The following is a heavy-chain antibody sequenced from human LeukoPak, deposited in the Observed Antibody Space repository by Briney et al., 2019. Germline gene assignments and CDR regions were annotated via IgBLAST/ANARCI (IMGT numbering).Heavy chain of an antibody. D-gene: IGHD3-10*01. V-gene: IGHV3-48*01. CDR2: ISSYSSTI. CDR3: ARALRGDLNWFDP. Sequence: GGSLRLSCAASGFTFSSYSMNWVRQAPGKGLEWISYISSYSSTIYYADSVKGRFTISRDNAKNSLYLQMNSLRAEDTAVYYCARALRGDLNWFDPWGQETLVTVSS. J-gene: IGHJ5*02. CDR1: GFTFSSYS.